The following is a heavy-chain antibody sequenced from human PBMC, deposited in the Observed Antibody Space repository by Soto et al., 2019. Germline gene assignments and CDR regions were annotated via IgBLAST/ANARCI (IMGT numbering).Heavy chain of an antibody. CDR3: ARGSPYCSSTSCYAAGSFDY. J-gene: IGHJ4*02. Sequence: SEALSRTYVLFGWAFSDDYWSGMHKPPGKGLEWIGEINHSGSTNYNPSLKSRVTISVDTSNNQFSLKLSSVTAADTAVYYCARGSPYCSSTSCYAAGSFDYWGQG. D-gene: IGHD2-2*01. CDR1: GWAFSDDY. V-gene: IGHV4-34*01. CDR2: INHSGST.